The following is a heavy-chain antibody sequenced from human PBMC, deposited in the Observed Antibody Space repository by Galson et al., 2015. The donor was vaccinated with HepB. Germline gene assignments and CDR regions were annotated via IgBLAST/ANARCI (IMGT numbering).Heavy chain of an antibody. D-gene: IGHD3-16*01. V-gene: IGHV6-1*01. CDR3: SRGWGLDY. Sequence: CAISGDSVSSDNAAWNWIRQSPSRGLEWLGRTYYRSKWYNDYAPTVKGRITINSDTSKNQFSLHLSSVTPEDTAVYYCSRGWGLDYWGQGTLVTVSS. J-gene: IGHJ4*02. CDR1: GDSVSSDNAA. CDR2: TYYRSKWYN.